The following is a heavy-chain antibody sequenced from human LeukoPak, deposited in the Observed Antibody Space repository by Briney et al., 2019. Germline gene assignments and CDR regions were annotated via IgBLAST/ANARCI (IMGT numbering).Heavy chain of an antibody. D-gene: IGHD2-2*02. V-gene: IGHV1-46*01. Sequence: ASVKVSCKASGYTFTSYYMHWVRQAPGQGLEWMGIINPSGGSTSYAQKFQGRVTMTRDTSTSTVYMELSSLRSEDTAVYYCATLLRYCSSTSCHNDAFDIWGQGTMVTVSS. CDR1: GYTFTSYY. J-gene: IGHJ3*02. CDR3: ATLLRYCSSTSCHNDAFDI. CDR2: INPSGGST.